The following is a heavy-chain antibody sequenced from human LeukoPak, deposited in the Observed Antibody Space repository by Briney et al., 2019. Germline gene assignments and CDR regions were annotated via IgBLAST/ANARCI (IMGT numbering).Heavy chain of an antibody. CDR3: ARGDDYVWGSYNY. CDR2: TWFDGSNK. Sequence: GGPLRLSCVASGFTFSSYGMHWVRQAPGKGPEWVAVTWFDGSNKYYADSVKGRFTISRDNSKNTLYLEMNSLRAEDTAVYYCARGDDYVWGSYNYWGQGTLVTVSS. V-gene: IGHV3-33*01. D-gene: IGHD3-16*01. J-gene: IGHJ4*02. CDR1: GFTFSSYG.